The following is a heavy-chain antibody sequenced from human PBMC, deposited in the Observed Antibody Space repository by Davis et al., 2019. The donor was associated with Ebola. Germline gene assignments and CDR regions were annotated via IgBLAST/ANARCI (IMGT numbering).Heavy chain of an antibody. D-gene: IGHD6-6*01. Sequence: SLKICCAAAGFTFSSYWMHWVRQAPGKGLGWVSRINSDGSSTSYADSVKGRFTISRDNAKNSLYLQMNSLRAEDTAVYYCARLYSSSSPFGGYYYYGMDVWGQGTTVTVSS. CDR2: INSDGSST. V-gene: IGHV3-74*01. CDR1: GFTFSSYW. CDR3: ARLYSSSSPFGGYYYYGMDV. J-gene: IGHJ6*02.